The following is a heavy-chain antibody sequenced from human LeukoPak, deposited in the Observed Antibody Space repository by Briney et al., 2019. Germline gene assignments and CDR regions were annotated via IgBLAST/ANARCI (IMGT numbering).Heavy chain of an antibody. CDR2: INKDGSEE. Sequence: PGGSLRLFCAASDFMFSDYWMSWVRQAPGKGPEWVANINKDGSEEHYVDSVKGRFTVSRDNAKNSLFLQMNSLRVEDTAVYYCATYDNWVAGDVWGQGTSVSVSS. CDR1: DFMFSDYW. J-gene: IGHJ6*02. CDR3: ATYDNWVAGDV. D-gene: IGHD1-1*01. V-gene: IGHV3-7*01.